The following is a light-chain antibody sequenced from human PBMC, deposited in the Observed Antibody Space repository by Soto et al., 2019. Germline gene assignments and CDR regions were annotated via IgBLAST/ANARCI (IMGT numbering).Light chain of an antibody. CDR2: GAS. Sequence: MTESSATLSVSPGERATLSCRASQSVSSNLAWYQQKPGQAPRLLIYGASTRATGIPARFSGSGSGADFTLTISSLEPEDFAVYYCQQRSNWRTFAQGTKVDIK. V-gene: IGKV3-11*01. CDR1: QSVSSN. J-gene: IGKJ1*01. CDR3: QQRSNWRT.